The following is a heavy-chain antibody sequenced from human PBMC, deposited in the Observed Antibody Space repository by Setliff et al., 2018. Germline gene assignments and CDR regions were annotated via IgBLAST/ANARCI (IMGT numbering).Heavy chain of an antibody. CDR1: GFTVSSNY. CDR3: ARGIVVVPAALDV. D-gene: IGHD2-2*01. J-gene: IGHJ6*04. CDR2: IYSGGST. V-gene: IGHV3-66*02. Sequence: PGGSLRLSCAVSGFTVSSNYMSWVRQAPGKGLEWVSVIYSGGSTYYTDSVKGRFTIFRDNSKNTLYLQMNSLRAEDTAVYYCARGIVVVPAALDVWGKGTTVTVSS.